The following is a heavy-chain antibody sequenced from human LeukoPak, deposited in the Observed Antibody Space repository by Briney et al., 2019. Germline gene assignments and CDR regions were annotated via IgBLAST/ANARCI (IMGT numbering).Heavy chain of an antibody. CDR3: AKAPSAAGLTGITYYFDY. Sequence: ASVKVSCKASGYTFTSYYMHWVRQAPGQGLEWMGIINPSGGSTSYAQKFQGRVTMTRDTSTSTVYMELSSLRAEDTALYYCAKAPSAAGLTGITYYFDYWGQGTLVTVSS. D-gene: IGHD6-13*01. V-gene: IGHV1-46*01. J-gene: IGHJ4*02. CDR2: INPSGGST. CDR1: GYTFTSYY.